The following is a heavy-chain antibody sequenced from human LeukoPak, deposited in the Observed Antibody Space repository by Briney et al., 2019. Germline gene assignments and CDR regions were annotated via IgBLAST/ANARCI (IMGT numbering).Heavy chain of an antibody. CDR2: ISSSSSYI. CDR1: GFTFSDYY. D-gene: IGHD6-13*01. CDR3: ARDAHHAPDWVRLIAAAGLADP. Sequence: GGSLRLSCAASGFTFSDYYMSWIRQAPGKGLEWVSYISSSSSYIYYADSVKGRFTISRDNAKNSLYLQMNSLRAEDTAVYYCARDAHHAPDWVRLIAAAGLADPWGQGTLVTVSS. V-gene: IGHV3-11*06. J-gene: IGHJ5*02.